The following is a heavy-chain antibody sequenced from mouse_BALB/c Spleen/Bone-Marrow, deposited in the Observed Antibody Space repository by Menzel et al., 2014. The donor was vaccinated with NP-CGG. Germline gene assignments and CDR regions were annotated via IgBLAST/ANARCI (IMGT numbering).Heavy chain of an antibody. CDR1: GYAFTNYL. J-gene: IGHJ3*01. V-gene: IGHV1-54*01. Sequence: VQLQESGTELVRPGTSVKVSCKASGYAFTNYLIEWVKQRPGQGLEWIGVINPGSGDTSYNEKFRGKATLTADKSSSTAYMQLSSLTSDDSAVYFCARNANGLLAYWGQGTLVTVSA. CDR3: ARNANGLLAY. CDR2: INPGSGDT.